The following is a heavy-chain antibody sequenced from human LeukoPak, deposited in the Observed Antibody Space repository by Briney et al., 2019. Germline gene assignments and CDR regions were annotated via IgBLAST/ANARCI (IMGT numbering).Heavy chain of an antibody. D-gene: IGHD6-13*01. Sequence: PGGSLRLSCAASGFTFSSYSMNWVRQAPGKGLEWIGEINHSGSTNYNPSLKSRVTISVDTSKNQFSLKLSSVTAADTAVYYCARGWQLEYWGQGTLVTVSS. CDR2: INHSGST. CDR3: ARGWQLEY. CDR1: GFTFSSYS. V-gene: IGHV4-34*01. J-gene: IGHJ4*02.